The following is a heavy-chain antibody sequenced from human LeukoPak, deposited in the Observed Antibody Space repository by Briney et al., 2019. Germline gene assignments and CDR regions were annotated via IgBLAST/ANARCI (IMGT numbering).Heavy chain of an antibody. CDR1: GGSISSSSYY. CDR3: ARHLGYCSSTSCYYYYYYGMDV. D-gene: IGHD2-2*01. V-gene: IGHV4-39*07. CDR2: INHSGST. J-gene: IGHJ6*02. Sequence: SETLSLTCTVSGGSISSSSYYWSWIRQPPGKGLEWIGEINHSGSTNYNPSLKSRVTISVDTSKNQFSLKLSSVTAADTAVYYCARHLGYCSSTSCYYYYYYGMDVWGQGTTVTVSS.